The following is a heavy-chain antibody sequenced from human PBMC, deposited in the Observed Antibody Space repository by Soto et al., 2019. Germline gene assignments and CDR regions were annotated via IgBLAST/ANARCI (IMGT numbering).Heavy chain of an antibody. CDR3: ARGGGYNTAFDY. D-gene: IGHD5-12*01. CDR1: GGSISSSGYY. J-gene: IGHJ4*02. CDR2: IYYSGST. Sequence: QVQLQESGPGLVKPSQTLSLTCTVSGGSISSSGYYWSWIRQHPGKGLEWIGYIYYSGSTYYKPSLKSRVTISVDTSKNQFSLKLSSVTAADTAVYYCARGGGYNTAFDYWGQGTLVTVSS. V-gene: IGHV4-31*03.